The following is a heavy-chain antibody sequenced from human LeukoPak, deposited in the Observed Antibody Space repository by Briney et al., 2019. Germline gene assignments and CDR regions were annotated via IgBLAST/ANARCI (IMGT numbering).Heavy chain of an antibody. CDR1: GFTFSSYW. Sequence: GGSLRLSCAASGFTFSSYWMSWVRQAPGKGLEWVANIKQDGSEKYYVDSVKGRFTISRDNAKNSLYLQMNSLRAEDTAVYYCARERMVRGVINYYYGMDVWGKGNPGHRLL. J-gene: IGHJ6*04. V-gene: IGHV3-7*03. CDR2: IKQDGSEK. CDR3: ARERMVRGVINYYYGMDV. D-gene: IGHD3-10*01.